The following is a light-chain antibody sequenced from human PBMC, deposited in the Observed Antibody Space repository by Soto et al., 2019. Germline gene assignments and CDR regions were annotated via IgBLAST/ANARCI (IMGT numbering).Light chain of an antibody. J-gene: IGKJ3*01. CDR3: QQYGRSPFT. Sequence: ELVLTQSPGTLSLSPGERATLSCRASQSVSSNNLAWYQQRPGQAPSVVIYGASTRATGIPERFSGSGSGTDFTLTISRLEPEDFAVYYCQQYGRSPFTFGPGTKVDIK. CDR2: GAS. V-gene: IGKV3-20*01. CDR1: QSVSSNN.